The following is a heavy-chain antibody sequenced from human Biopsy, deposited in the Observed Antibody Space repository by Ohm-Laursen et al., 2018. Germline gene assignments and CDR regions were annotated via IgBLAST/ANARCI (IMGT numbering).Heavy chain of an antibody. CDR2: NIPILGTG. J-gene: IGHJ1*01. Sequence: SVKVSCKAPGGTFINYGVNWARQAPGQGLEWLGGNIPILGTGNYVQKFPDRVPVDADTSTSTATMELPSLRSDDTAVYYCATKLTGYFHHWGQGTLVIVSS. CDR3: ATKLTGYFHH. CDR1: GGTFINYG. D-gene: IGHD3-9*01. V-gene: IGHV1-69*06.